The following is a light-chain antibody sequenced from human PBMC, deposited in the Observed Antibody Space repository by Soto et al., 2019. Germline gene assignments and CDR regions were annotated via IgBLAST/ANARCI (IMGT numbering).Light chain of an antibody. CDR1: SSDVGDYNY. J-gene: IGLJ1*01. Sequence: QSVLTQSPSASVSPGQSVTISCTGTSSDVGDYNYVSWYQQHPGKAPKLMIYEVSKRPSGVPDRFSGSKSGNTASLTVSGLQAEDEADYYCSSYAGNNNYVFGTGTKLTVL. CDR2: EVS. CDR3: SSYAGNNNYV. V-gene: IGLV2-8*01.